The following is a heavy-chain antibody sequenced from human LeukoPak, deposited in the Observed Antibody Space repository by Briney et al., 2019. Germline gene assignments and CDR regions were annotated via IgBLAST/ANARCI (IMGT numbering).Heavy chain of an antibody. CDR2: ISGSGGST. CDR3: AKDGDSSGWYGNYYYYMDV. J-gene: IGHJ6*03. V-gene: IGHV3-23*01. CDR1: GFTFSTYA. D-gene: IGHD6-19*01. Sequence: PGGSLRLSCAASGFTFSTYAVSWVRQAPGKGLEWVSAISGSGGSTYYADSVKGRFTISRDNSKNTLYLQMNSLRAEDTAVYYCAKDGDSSGWYGNYYYYMDVWGKGTTVTVSS.